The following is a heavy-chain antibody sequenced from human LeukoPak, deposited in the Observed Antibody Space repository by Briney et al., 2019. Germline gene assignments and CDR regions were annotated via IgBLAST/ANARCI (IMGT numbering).Heavy chain of an antibody. D-gene: IGHD2-2*02. J-gene: IGHJ5*02. Sequence: PSETLTLTCTVSGGSISSSSYYWGWIRQPPGKGLEWIGEINHSGSTNYNPSLKSRVTISVDTSKNQFSLKLSSVTAADTAVYYCARGPEYCSSTSCYKGWFDPWGQGTLVTVSS. CDR1: GGSISSSSYY. CDR2: INHSGST. CDR3: ARGPEYCSSTSCYKGWFDP. V-gene: IGHV4-39*07.